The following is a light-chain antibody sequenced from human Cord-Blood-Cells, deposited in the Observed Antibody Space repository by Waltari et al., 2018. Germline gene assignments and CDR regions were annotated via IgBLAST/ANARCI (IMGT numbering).Light chain of an antibody. CDR3: CSYAGSYTRV. CDR2: DVS. CDR1: RSDVGGYNY. Sequence: QSALTQPRSVSGSPGQSVTISCTGTRSDVGGYNYVSWYQQHPGKAPKLMIYDVSKRPSGVPDRFSGSKSGNTASLTISGLQAEDEADYYCCSYAGSYTRVFGGGTKLTVL. J-gene: IGLJ3*02. V-gene: IGLV2-11*01.